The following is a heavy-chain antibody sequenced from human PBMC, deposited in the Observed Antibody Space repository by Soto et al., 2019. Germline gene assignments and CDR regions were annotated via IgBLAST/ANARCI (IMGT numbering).Heavy chain of an antibody. CDR1: GFTFSSYS. Sequence: EVQLVESGVGLVQPGGSLRLSCAASGFTFSSYSMNWVRQAPGKGLEWVSYMSSSSSTIYYADSVKGRFTISRDNAKNSLYLQMNSLRDEDTAVYYCARDVLGILTGYYPFDYWGQGTLVTVSS. J-gene: IGHJ4*02. CDR2: MSSSSSTI. V-gene: IGHV3-48*02. D-gene: IGHD3-9*01. CDR3: ARDVLGILTGYYPFDY.